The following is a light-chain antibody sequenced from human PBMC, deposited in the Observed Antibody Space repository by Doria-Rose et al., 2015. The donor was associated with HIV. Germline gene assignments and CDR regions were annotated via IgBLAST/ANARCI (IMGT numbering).Light chain of an antibody. CDR2: DGS. V-gene: IGKV3-20*01. J-gene: IGKJ1*01. CDR3: HQYGTSWT. Sequence: EIVMTQSPGTLSLSPGERATLSCRASQSFSSTYLAWYQQTPGQAPSLLIYDGSTRATGIPDRFSASGPGTDFTLTINRLEPEDFALYYCHQYGTSWTFGRGTKVEI. CDR1: QSFSSTY.